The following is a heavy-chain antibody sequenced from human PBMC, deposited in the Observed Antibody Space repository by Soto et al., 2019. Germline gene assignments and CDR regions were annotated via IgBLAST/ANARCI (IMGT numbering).Heavy chain of an antibody. Sequence: PGGSLRLSCAASGFTFSSYSMNWVRQAPGKGLEWVSSISSSSSYIYYADSVKGRFTISRDNAKNSLYLQMNSLRAEDTAVYYCARGSEYCSGGSCYFDAQLVDVWGQGTTVTVSS. CDR2: ISSSSSYI. CDR1: GFTFSSYS. CDR3: ARGSEYCSGGSCYFDAQLVDV. J-gene: IGHJ6*02. D-gene: IGHD2-15*01. V-gene: IGHV3-21*01.